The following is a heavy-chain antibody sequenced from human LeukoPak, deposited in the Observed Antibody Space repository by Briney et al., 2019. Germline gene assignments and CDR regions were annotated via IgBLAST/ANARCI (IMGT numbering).Heavy chain of an antibody. CDR1: GGSFTSYY. V-gene: IGHV4-39*07. Sequence: PSETLSLTCTVSGGSFTSYYWGWIRQPPGKGLEWIGTIYYSGSTYYTPSLKSRVTISVDTSKNQFSLKLSSVTAADTAVYYCASLYGSGSYYPSDYWGQGTLVTVSS. J-gene: IGHJ4*02. CDR2: IYYSGST. D-gene: IGHD3-10*01. CDR3: ASLYGSGSYYPSDY.